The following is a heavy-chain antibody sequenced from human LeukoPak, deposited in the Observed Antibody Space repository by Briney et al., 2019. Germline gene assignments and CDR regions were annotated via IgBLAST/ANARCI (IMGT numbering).Heavy chain of an antibody. CDR2: IYYSGST. Sequence: PSETLSLTCTVSGGSISSSSYYWGWIRQPPGKGLEWIGSIYYSGSTYYNPSLKSRVTISVNTSKNQFSLKMRSVTAADPAVYYCARSGRKLEYWGQGTLVTVSS. J-gene: IGHJ4*02. CDR1: GGSISSSSYY. CDR3: ARSGRKLEY. D-gene: IGHD1-14*01. V-gene: IGHV4-39*01.